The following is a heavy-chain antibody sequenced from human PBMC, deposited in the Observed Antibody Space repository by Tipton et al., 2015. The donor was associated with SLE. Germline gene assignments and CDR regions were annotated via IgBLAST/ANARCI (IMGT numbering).Heavy chain of an antibody. CDR2: IYYSGST. V-gene: IGHV4-34*01. CDR3: AVGPANWMSFDY. D-gene: IGHD1-20*01. Sequence: TLSLTCAVYGGSFSGYYWSWIRQPPGKGLEWIGYIYYSGSTYYNPSLKSRVTISIDRSKNQFSLKLSSVTAADTAVYYCAVGPANWMSFDYWGHGTLVTVSS. J-gene: IGHJ4*01. CDR1: GGSFSGYY.